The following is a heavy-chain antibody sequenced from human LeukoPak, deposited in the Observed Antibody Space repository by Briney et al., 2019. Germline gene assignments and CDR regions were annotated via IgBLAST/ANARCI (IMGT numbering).Heavy chain of an antibody. Sequence: SVKVSCKASGGTFSSYAISWVRQAPGQGLEWMGRIIPILGIANYAQKFQGRVTITADKSTSTAYMELSSLRPEDTAVYYCAREAPSSSGLFDYWGQGTLVTVSS. CDR1: GGTFSSYA. V-gene: IGHV1-69*04. J-gene: IGHJ4*02. CDR3: AREAPSSSGLFDY. CDR2: IIPILGIA. D-gene: IGHD6-19*01.